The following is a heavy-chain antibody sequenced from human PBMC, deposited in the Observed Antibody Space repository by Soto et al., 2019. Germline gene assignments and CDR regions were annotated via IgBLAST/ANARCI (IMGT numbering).Heavy chain of an antibody. CDR1: GASVNSYC. D-gene: IGHD3-3*02. CDR2: IFNSGTI. Sequence: PSETLSLTCSVFGASVNSYCLSWIRQSPGRGLEWIVHIFNSGTIHYNPSLKSRVTMSVDSSKNQVSLKMNSVTAADTAIYYCGRDLLATASARWYFYYGLDVWGQGTAVTAP. CDR3: GRDLLATASARWYFYYGLDV. J-gene: IGHJ6*02. V-gene: IGHV4-59*02.